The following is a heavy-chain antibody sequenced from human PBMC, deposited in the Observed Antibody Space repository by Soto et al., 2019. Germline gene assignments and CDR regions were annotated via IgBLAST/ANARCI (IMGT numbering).Heavy chain of an antibody. CDR1: GFTFSSYW. V-gene: IGHV3-7*05. CDR3: AREGSGSASIYYFDY. Sequence: PGGSLRLSCAASGFTFSSYWMTWVRQAPGKGLEWVANIEGDGSEKKYVDSVRGRFTISRDNAKKSVYLQMNSLRAEDTSVYYCAREGSGSASIYYFDYWGQGTLVTVSS. J-gene: IGHJ4*02. D-gene: IGHD3-22*01. CDR2: IEGDGSEK.